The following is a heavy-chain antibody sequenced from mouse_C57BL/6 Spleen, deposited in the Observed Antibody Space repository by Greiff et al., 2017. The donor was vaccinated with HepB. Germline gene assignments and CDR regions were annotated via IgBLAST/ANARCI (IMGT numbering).Heavy chain of an antibody. CDR2: IDPETGGT. CDR3: TRGPVVATDY. V-gene: IGHV1-15*01. D-gene: IGHD1-1*01. CDR1: GYTFTDYE. J-gene: IGHJ2*01. Sequence: VQLQQSGAELVRPGASVTLSCKASGYTFTDYEMHWVKQTPVHGLEWIGAIDPETGGTAYNQKFKGKAILTADKSSSTAYMELRSLTSEDSAVYYCTRGPVVATDYWGQGTTLTVSS.